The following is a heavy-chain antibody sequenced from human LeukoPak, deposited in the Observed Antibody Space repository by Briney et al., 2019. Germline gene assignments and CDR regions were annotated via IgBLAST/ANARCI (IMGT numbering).Heavy chain of an antibody. D-gene: IGHD3-16*02. CDR3: AKAGLIYDYVWGSYRYTPGYFDY. V-gene: IGHV3-74*03. Sequence: GGSLRLSCAASGFTFTNYWMHWVRQAAGKGLVWVSRINGDGSNTTYADSVKGRFTISRDNAKNTLYLQMNSLRAEDTAVYYCAKAGLIYDYVWGSYRYTPGYFDYWGQGTLVTVSS. J-gene: IGHJ4*02. CDR1: GFTFTNYW. CDR2: INGDGSNT.